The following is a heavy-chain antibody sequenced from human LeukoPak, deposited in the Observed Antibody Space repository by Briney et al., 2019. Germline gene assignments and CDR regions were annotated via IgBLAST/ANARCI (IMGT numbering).Heavy chain of an antibody. D-gene: IGHD5-24*01. Sequence: GGSLRLSCAASGFTFSDYSMNWVRQAPGKGLEWISYIGIDSGNTNYADSVKGRFTISGDKAKNLLYLQMNSLRVEDTAVYYCARDYKYAFDNWGQGTLVTVSS. CDR3: ARDYKYAFDN. CDR2: IGIDSGNT. CDR1: GFTFSDYS. J-gene: IGHJ4*02. V-gene: IGHV3-48*01.